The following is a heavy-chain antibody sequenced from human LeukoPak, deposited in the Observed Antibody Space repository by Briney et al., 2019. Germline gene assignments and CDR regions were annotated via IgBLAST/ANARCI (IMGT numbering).Heavy chain of an antibody. J-gene: IGHJ4*02. CDR3: AKTGSGSIHFDY. D-gene: IGHD3-10*01. Sequence: GGSLRLSCAASGFTFDDYAMHWVRQAPGKGLEWVSGISWNSGSIGYADPVKGRFTISRDNAKNSLYLQMNSLRAEDTALYYCAKTGSGSIHFDYWGQGTLVTVSS. CDR1: GFTFDDYA. CDR2: ISWNSGSI. V-gene: IGHV3-9*01.